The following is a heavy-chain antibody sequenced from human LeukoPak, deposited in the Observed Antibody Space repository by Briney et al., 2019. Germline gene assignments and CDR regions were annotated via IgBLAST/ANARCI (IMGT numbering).Heavy chain of an antibody. CDR1: GGTFSSYA. J-gene: IGHJ3*02. CDR2: IIPILGIA. D-gene: IGHD3-22*01. Sequence: ASVKVSCKASGGTFSSYAISWVRQAPGQGLEWMGRIIPILGIANYAQKFQGRVTMTEDTSTDTAYMELSSLRSEDTAVYYCATSSEGSGYRYDAFDIWGQGTMVTVSS. V-gene: IGHV1-69*04. CDR3: ATSSEGSGYRYDAFDI.